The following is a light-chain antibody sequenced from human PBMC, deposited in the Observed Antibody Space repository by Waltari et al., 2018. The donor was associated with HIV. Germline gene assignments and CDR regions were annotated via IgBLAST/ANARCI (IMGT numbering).Light chain of an antibody. CDR2: SNN. CDR3: AAWTDSLSGVV. J-gene: IGLJ2*01. Sequence: QSVLTQPPSASGTPGQRVTISCSGSSSNIGSYYVYWYQQLPGTAPKLLIYSNNQRLSGVPDRFSGSKSGTSASLAISGLRSEDEADYYCAAWTDSLSGVVFGGGTKLSVL. CDR1: SSNIGSYY. V-gene: IGLV1-47*01.